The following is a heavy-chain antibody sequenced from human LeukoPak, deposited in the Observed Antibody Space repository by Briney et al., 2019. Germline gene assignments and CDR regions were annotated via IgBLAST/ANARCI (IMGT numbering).Heavy chain of an antibody. Sequence: GGSLRLSCAASGFSFSTYGMTWVRQAPGKGLEWVSTISGSGGSTYYADSVKGRFTISRDNSKNTLCLQMNSLRAEDTAVYYCATGAVPWYFGYWGQGTLVTVSS. D-gene: IGHD6-19*01. J-gene: IGHJ4*02. CDR2: ISGSGGST. V-gene: IGHV3-23*01. CDR3: ATGAVPWYFGY. CDR1: GFSFSTYG.